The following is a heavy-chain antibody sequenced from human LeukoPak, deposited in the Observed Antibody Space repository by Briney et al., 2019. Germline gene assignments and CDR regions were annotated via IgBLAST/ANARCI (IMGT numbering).Heavy chain of an antibody. Sequence: GGSLRLSCAASGFTFSSYEMNWVRQAPGKGLEWVSYISSSGSTIYYADSVKGRFTISRDNAKNSLYLQMNSLRAEDTAVYYCARGHGSSPDFFDYWGQGTLVTVSS. CDR2: ISSSGSTI. V-gene: IGHV3-48*03. D-gene: IGHD6-6*01. CDR1: GFTFSSYE. J-gene: IGHJ4*02. CDR3: ARGHGSSPDFFDY.